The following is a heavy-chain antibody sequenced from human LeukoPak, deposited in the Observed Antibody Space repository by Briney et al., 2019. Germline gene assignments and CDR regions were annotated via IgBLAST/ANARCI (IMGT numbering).Heavy chain of an antibody. V-gene: IGHV3-33*01. J-gene: IGHJ4*02. CDR1: GFTFSSYG. CDR2: IWYDGSNK. Sequence: GGSLRLSCAASGFTFSSYGMHWVRQAPGKGLGRVAVIWYDGSNKYYADSVMGRFTISRDNSKNTLYLQMNSLRAEDTAVYYCARDLGGIVVVPAAMPFDYWGQGTLVTVSS. D-gene: IGHD2-2*01. CDR3: ARDLGGIVVVPAAMPFDY.